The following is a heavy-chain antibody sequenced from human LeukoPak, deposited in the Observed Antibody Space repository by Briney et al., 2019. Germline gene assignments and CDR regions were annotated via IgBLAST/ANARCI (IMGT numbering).Heavy chain of an antibody. CDR1: GYTFTGYF. CDR3: ARLVSY. J-gene: IGHJ4*02. Sequence: ASVKVSCKASGYTFTGYFIYWVRQAPGQGLERMGWIDPNTGNTNYAQKFQGRVTLTRDTSVSTAYMELSRLRYDDTAVYYCARLVSYWGQGTLVTVSS. D-gene: IGHD2-8*02. CDR2: IDPNTGNT. V-gene: IGHV1-2*02.